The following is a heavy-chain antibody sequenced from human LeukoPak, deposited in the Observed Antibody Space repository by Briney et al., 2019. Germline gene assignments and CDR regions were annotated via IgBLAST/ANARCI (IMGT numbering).Heavy chain of an antibody. Sequence: ASVKVSCKASGYTFTGYYMHWVRQAPGQGLEWMGWINPNSGGTNYAQKFQGRVTMTRDTSISTDYMELSRLRSDDTAVYYCAREYCSGGSCYSWYNWFDPWGQGTLVTVSS. D-gene: IGHD2-15*01. CDR1: GYTFTGYY. J-gene: IGHJ5*02. V-gene: IGHV1-2*02. CDR2: INPNSGGT. CDR3: AREYCSGGSCYSWYNWFDP.